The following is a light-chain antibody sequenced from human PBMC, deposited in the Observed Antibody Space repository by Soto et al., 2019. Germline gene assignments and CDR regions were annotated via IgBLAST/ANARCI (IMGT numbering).Light chain of an antibody. CDR1: QSVSTTY. CDR2: GTS. V-gene: IGKV3-20*01. J-gene: IGKJ1*01. Sequence: ETVLTQSPGTLSLSPGDRATLSCRASQSVSTTYLAWYQQKPGQSPRLLIYGTSNSATGIPDRLSGSGSGTGFTLTISRLEPEDFAVYYCQQYGLSRWTFGQGTKVDIK. CDR3: QQYGLSRWT.